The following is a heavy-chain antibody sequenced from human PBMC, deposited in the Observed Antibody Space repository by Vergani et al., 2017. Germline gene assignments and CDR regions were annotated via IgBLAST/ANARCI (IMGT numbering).Heavy chain of an antibody. V-gene: IGHV3-9*01. CDR3: ATVNHYCSSTSCYFDY. CDR2: ISWNSGSI. CDR1: GFTFSSYG. D-gene: IGHD2-2*01. Sequence: VQLVESGGGVVQPGRSLRLSCAASGFTFSSYGMHWVRQAPGKGLEWVSGISWNSGSIGYADSVKGRFTISRDNAKNSLYLQMNSLRAEDTALYYCATVNHYCSSTSCYFDYWGQGTLVTVSS. J-gene: IGHJ4*02.